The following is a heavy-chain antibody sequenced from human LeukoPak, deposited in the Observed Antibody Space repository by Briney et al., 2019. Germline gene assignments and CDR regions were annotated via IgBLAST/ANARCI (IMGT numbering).Heavy chain of an antibody. CDR3: ARPLLGYCSSTSCYPLDY. CDR2: INGIGTSL. Sequence: GGSLRLSCAASGFSFDFSGYAMSWVRQAPGRGLEWVSGINGIGTSLYYADSVKGRFTISRDNSDNTLYLQMNSLRAEDTAVYYCARPLLGYCSSTSCYPLDYWGQGTLVTVSS. J-gene: IGHJ4*02. D-gene: IGHD2-2*01. CDR1: GFSFDFSGYA. V-gene: IGHV3-23*05.